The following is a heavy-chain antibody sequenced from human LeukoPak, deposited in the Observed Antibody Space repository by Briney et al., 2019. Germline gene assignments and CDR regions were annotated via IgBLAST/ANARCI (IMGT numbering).Heavy chain of an antibody. CDR2: IYYSGST. D-gene: IGHD2-2*01. CDR1: GGSISSYY. Sequence: PSETLSLTCTVSGGSISSYYWSWIRQPPGKGLEWIGYIYYSGSTNYNPSLKSRVTISVDTSKNQFSLKLSSVTAADTAVYYCARRRSSTSFLMDYWGQGTLVTVSS. V-gene: IGHV4-59*01. CDR3: ARRRSSTSFLMDY. J-gene: IGHJ4*02.